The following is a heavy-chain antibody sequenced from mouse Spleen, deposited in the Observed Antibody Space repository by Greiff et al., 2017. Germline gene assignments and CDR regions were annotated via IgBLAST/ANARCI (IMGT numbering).Heavy chain of an antibody. V-gene: IGHV5-6*01. J-gene: IGHJ2*01. D-gene: IGHD1-1*01. CDR1: GFTFSSYG. CDR2: ISSGGSYT. Sequence: EVNLVESGGDLVKPGGSLKLSCAASGFTFSSYGMSWVRQTPDKRLEWVATISSGGSYTYYPDSVKGRFTISRDNAKNTLYLQMSSLKSEDTAMYYCARHGDYYGSSYGYWGQGTTLTVSS. CDR3: ARHGDYYGSSYGY.